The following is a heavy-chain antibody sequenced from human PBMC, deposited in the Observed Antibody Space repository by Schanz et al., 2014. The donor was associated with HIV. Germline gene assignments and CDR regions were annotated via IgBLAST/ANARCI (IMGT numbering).Heavy chain of an antibody. CDR1: AYTFIGYY. D-gene: IGHD3-16*02. Sequence: QLQLVQSGAGVKKPGASVKVSCKASAYTFIGYYMHWVRQAPGQGLEWMGWINPDNAGRNYAQKFQGRVTMTRDTSISTAFMELSRLRSDDTAVYYCATCRCDGELSLLRYWGQGTLVTVSS. CDR2: INPDNAGR. V-gene: IGHV1-2*02. CDR3: ATCRCDGELSLLRY. J-gene: IGHJ4*02.